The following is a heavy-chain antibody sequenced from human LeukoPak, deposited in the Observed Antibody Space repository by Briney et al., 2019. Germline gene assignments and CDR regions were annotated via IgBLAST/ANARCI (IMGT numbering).Heavy chain of an antibody. Sequence: GESLKISCKGAGYSFSIYWIAWVRQMPGKGLEWMGIIYPGDSDTRYSPSFQGQVIISVDKSISTAYLQWSSLKASDNAIYYCARGHSSSWYRAFDVWGQGTMVTVSS. CDR3: ARGHSSSWYRAFDV. D-gene: IGHD6-13*01. CDR1: GYSFSIYW. V-gene: IGHV5-51*01. CDR2: IYPGDSDT. J-gene: IGHJ3*01.